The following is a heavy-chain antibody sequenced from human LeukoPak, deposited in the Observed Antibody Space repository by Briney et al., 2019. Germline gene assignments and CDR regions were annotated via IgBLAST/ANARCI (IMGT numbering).Heavy chain of an antibody. V-gene: IGHV3-23*01. CDR2: ISRSGRNT. D-gene: IGHD5-24*01. J-gene: IGHJ4*02. CDR1: GFTFSSYF. Sequence: GGSLRLSCAASGFTFSSYFMTWVRQAPGKGLEWVSTISRSGRNTYYADSVKGRFTISRDNSKNTLYLQMNSLRVEDTAVYYCAKERGDAYKYGFDYWGQGTLVTVSS. CDR3: AKERGDAYKYGFDY.